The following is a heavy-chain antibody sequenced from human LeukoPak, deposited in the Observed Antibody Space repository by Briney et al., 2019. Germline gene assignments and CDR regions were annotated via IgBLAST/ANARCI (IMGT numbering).Heavy chain of an antibody. Sequence: GGSLRLSCAASGLTFSNYWMSWARQAPGKGLEWVANIKKDGREKYYVDSVKGRFTISRDNAKNSQYLQMNSLRAEDTAVYYCATGGGATRSGYAFDMWGQGTLVTVSS. J-gene: IGHJ3*02. CDR1: GLTFSNYW. D-gene: IGHD1-26*01. V-gene: IGHV3-7*01. CDR3: ATGGGATRSGYAFDM. CDR2: IKKDGREK.